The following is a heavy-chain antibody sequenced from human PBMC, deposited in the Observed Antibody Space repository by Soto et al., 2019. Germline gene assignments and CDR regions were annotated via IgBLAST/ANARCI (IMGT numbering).Heavy chain of an antibody. J-gene: IGHJ6*02. CDR1: GGSISSGDYY. Sequence: QVQLQESGPGLVKPSQTLSLTCTVSGGSISSGDYYWSWIRQPPGKGLEWIGYIYYSGSTYYNPSLKSRVTISVDTSKNQVSLKLSSVTAADTAVYYCARGRITIFGVVKKYGMDVWGQGTTVTVSS. CDR2: IYYSGST. CDR3: ARGRITIFGVVKKYGMDV. V-gene: IGHV4-30-4*01. D-gene: IGHD3-3*01.